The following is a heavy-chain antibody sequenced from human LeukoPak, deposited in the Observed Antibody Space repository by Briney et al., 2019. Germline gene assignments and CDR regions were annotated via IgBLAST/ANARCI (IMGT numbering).Heavy chain of an antibody. CDR2: IYSGGST. J-gene: IGHJ3*02. V-gene: IGHV3-53*01. Sequence: GGSLRPSCAASGFTVSSNDMSWVRQAPGKGLEWVSVIYSGGSTYYADSVKGRFTISRDNSKNTLYLQMNSLRAEDTAVYYCARVSGSYGYAFDIWGQGTMVTVSS. CDR1: GFTVSSND. CDR3: ARVSGSYGYAFDI. D-gene: IGHD3-10*01.